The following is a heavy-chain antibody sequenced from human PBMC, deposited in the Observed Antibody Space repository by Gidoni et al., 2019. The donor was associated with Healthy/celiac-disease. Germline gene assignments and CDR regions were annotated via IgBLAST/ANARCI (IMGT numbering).Heavy chain of an antibody. CDR3: AGAPQRYSYAEYFQH. CDR2: IITILGIA. Sequence: QVQLVQSVAEVKKPVSSVKVSCKDSGGTFSSYTISWVRQAPGQGLEWMGRIITILGIANYAQKFQGRVTITADKSTSTAYMELSSLRSEDTAVYYCAGAPQRYSYAEYFQHWGQGTLVTVSS. CDR1: GGTFSSYT. D-gene: IGHD5-18*01. V-gene: IGHV1-69*02. J-gene: IGHJ1*01.